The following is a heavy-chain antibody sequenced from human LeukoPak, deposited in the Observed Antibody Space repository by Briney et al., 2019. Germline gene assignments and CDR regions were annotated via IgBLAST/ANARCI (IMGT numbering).Heavy chain of an antibody. D-gene: IGHD2-2*02. CDR1: GYTFTSYG. V-gene: IGHV1-18*01. CDR3: ARGDWSSTSCYTIFNWFDP. Sequence: GASVKVSCKASGYTFTSYGISWVRQAPEQGLEWMGWISAYNGNTNYAQKLQGRVTMTTDTSTSTAYMELRSLRSDDTAVYYCARGDWSSTSCYTIFNWFDPWGQGTLVTVSS. J-gene: IGHJ5*02. CDR2: ISAYNGNT.